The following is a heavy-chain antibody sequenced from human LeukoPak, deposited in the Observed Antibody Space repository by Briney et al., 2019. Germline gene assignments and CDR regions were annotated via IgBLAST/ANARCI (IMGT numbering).Heavy chain of an antibody. CDR1: GFTFSSYA. J-gene: IGHJ4*02. V-gene: IGHV3-23*01. D-gene: IGHD1-1*01. Sequence: GGSLRLSCAASGFTFSSYAMSWVRQAPGKGLEWVSAISGSGGDTYYADSVKGRFTMSRDNSKNTLYLQMNSLRAEDTAVYYCAKDLELERGMADYFDYWGQGALVTVSS. CDR3: AKDLELERGMADYFDY. CDR2: ISGSGGDT.